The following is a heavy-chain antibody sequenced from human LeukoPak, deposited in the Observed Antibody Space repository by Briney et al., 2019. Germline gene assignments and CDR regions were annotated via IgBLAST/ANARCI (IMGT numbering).Heavy chain of an antibody. CDR2: ISWNSGSI. CDR1: GFTFDDYA. D-gene: IGHD3-22*01. V-gene: IGHV3-9*01. CDR3: AKDKESSGYYYFDY. J-gene: IGHJ4*02. Sequence: PGGSPRLSCAASGFTFDDYAMHWVRQAPGKGLEWVSGISWNSGSIGYADSVKGRFTISRDNAKNSLYLQMNSLRAEDTALYYCAKDKESSGYYYFDYWGQGTLVTVSS.